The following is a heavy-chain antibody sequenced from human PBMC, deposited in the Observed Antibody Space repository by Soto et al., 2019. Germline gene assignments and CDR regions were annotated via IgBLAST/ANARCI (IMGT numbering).Heavy chain of an antibody. CDR2: INPNSGGT. J-gene: IGHJ6*02. V-gene: IGHV1-2*02. D-gene: IGHD6-13*01. CDR3: ARTGAAAAGISDV. CDR1: GYTFTGYY. Sequence: GASVKVSCKASGYTFTGYYMHWVRQAPGQGLEWMGWINPNSGGTNYAQKFQGRVTITRDTSASTAYMELSSLRSEDTAVYYCARTGAAAAGISDVWGQGTTVTVSS.